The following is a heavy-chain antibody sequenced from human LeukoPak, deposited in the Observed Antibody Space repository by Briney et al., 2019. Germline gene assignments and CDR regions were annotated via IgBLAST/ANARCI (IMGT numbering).Heavy chain of an antibody. CDR2: ISYDGSNK. Sequence: GGSLRLSCAASGFTFSSYAMHWVRQAPGKGLEWVAVISYDGSNKYYADSVKGRFTISRDNSKNTLYLQMNSLRAEDTAVYYCARDKHYYDSGSSLRYDYWGQGSLVTVSS. J-gene: IGHJ4*02. V-gene: IGHV3-30-3*01. CDR1: GFTFSSYA. D-gene: IGHD3-10*01. CDR3: ARDKHYYDSGSSLRYDY.